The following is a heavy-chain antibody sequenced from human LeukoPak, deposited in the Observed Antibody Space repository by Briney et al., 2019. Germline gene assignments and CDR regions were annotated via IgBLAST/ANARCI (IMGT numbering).Heavy chain of an antibody. CDR2: INHSGST. Sequence: SETLSLTCAVYGGSFSGYYLSWIRQPPGKGLEWIGEINHSGSTNYNPSLKRRVTISVDTSNNQFSLKLSSVTAADTAVYYCARGYYGSGSHCCHMDVWGKGTTITVS. J-gene: IGHJ6*03. D-gene: IGHD3-10*01. CDR3: ARGYYGSGSHCCHMDV. V-gene: IGHV4-34*01. CDR1: GGSFSGYY.